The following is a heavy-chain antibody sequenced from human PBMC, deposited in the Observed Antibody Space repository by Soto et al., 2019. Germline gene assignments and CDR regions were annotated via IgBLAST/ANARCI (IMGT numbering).Heavy chain of an antibody. CDR3: AKVSLNTSSWYGLGAFDI. D-gene: IGHD6-13*01. CDR2: ISGSGGVT. Sequence: GGSLRLSCAAAGFTFSSYVMSWVRQAPGKGLEWVSAISGSGGVTYYADSVKGRFTISRDKSKNTLYLQMNSLGAEDTAVYYCAKVSLNTSSWYGLGAFDIWGQGTMVTVSS. CDR1: GFTFSSYV. J-gene: IGHJ3*02. V-gene: IGHV3-23*01.